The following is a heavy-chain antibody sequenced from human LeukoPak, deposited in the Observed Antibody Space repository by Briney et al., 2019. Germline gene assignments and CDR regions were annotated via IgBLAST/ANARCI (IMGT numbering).Heavy chain of an antibody. Sequence: SETLSLTCTVSGDSISTYYWSWIRQPPGKGLEWTGYIYYSGSTNYNPFLKSRVTISVDTSKNQFSLKLSSVTAADTAVYYCARSPTYYFDYWGQGTLVTVSS. V-gene: IGHV4-59*01. CDR1: GDSISTYY. CDR3: ARSPTYYFDY. CDR2: IYYSGST. J-gene: IGHJ4*02.